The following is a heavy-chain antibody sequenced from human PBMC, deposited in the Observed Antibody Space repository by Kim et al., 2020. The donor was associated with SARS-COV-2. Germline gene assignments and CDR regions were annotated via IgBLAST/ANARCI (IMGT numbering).Heavy chain of an antibody. D-gene: IGHD3-22*01. CDR2: INPSGGST. CDR1: GYTFTSYY. CDR3: ARASGITMIVVVTAYGMDV. J-gene: IGHJ6*02. V-gene: IGHV1-46*01. Sequence: ASVKVSCKASGYTFTSYYMHWVRQAPGQGLEWMGIINPSGGSTSYAQKFQGRVTMTRDTSTSTVYMELSSLRSEDTAVYYCARASGITMIVVVTAYGMDVLGQGTTVTVSS.